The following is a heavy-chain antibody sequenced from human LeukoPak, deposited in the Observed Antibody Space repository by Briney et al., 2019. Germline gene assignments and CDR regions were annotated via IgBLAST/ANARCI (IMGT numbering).Heavy chain of an antibody. CDR3: ARDKRPGFSYDSSGSHYYYYGMDV. J-gene: IGHJ6*02. CDR2: IRYDGSNK. Sequence: GGSLRLSCAASGFTFSSYGMHWVRQAPGKGLEWVAFIRYDGSNKYYADSVKGRFTISRDNSKNTLYLQMNSLRAEDTAVYYCARDKRPGFSYDSSGSHYYYYGMDVWGQGTTVTVSS. D-gene: IGHD3-22*01. V-gene: IGHV3-30*02. CDR1: GFTFSSYG.